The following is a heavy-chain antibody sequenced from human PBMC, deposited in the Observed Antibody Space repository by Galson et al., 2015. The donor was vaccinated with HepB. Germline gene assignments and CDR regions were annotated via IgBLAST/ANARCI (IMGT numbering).Heavy chain of an antibody. D-gene: IGHD3-22*01. J-gene: IGHJ6*02. Sequence: SVKVSCKASGYTFTSYYMHWVRQAPGQGLEWMGIINPSGGSTSYAQKFQGRATMTTDTSTSTAYMELRSLRSDDTAVYYCARERPGYYDSSGYYYLYYYYGMDVWGQGTTVTVSS. CDR1: GYTFTSYY. CDR3: ARERPGYYDSSGYYYLYYYYGMDV. CDR2: INPSGGST. V-gene: IGHV1-46*01.